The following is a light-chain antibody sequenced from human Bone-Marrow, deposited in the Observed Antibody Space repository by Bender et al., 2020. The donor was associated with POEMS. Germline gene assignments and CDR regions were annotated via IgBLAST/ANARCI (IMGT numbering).Light chain of an antibody. V-gene: IGLV1-36*01. CDR3: SAWDDSLSGWV. J-gene: IGLJ3*02. Sequence: QSVVTQPPSLSEAPRQRVTISCSGSSSNIGNHGVNWYQQLQGEAPKLLIYYDDLLTPGVSARFAASKSGTSASLAISELQSEDEALYYCSAWDDSLSGWVFGGGTKLPV. CDR1: SSNIGNHG. CDR2: YDD.